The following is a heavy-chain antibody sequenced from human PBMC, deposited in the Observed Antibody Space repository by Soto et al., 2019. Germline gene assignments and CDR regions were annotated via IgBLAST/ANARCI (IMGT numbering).Heavy chain of an antibody. V-gene: IGHV3-30*18. CDR3: AKVHCSSASCYPKYYYYYGMDV. CDR2: ISYDGSNK. D-gene: IGHD2-2*01. Sequence: QVQLVESGGGVVQPGRSLRLSCAASGFSFSSYGMHWVRQAPGKGLEWVAVISYDGSNKYYADSVKGRFIISRDNSKNTLYLQMNRLRAEDTAVYYCAKVHCSSASCYPKYYYYYGMDVWGQGTTVTVSS. CDR1: GFSFSSYG. J-gene: IGHJ6*02.